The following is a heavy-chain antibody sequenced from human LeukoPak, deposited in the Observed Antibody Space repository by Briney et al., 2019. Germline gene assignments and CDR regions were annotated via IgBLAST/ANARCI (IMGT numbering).Heavy chain of an antibody. CDR2: INHSGST. V-gene: IGHV4-34*01. J-gene: IGHJ4*02. D-gene: IGHD6-19*01. Sequence: PSETLSLTCAVYGGSFSGYYWSWIRQPPGKGLEWIGEINHSGSTNYNPSLKSRVTISVDTSKNQFSLKLSSVTAADTAVYYCARPGSSGWTSFDYWGQGTLVTVSS. CDR1: GGSFSGYY. CDR3: ARPGSSGWTSFDY.